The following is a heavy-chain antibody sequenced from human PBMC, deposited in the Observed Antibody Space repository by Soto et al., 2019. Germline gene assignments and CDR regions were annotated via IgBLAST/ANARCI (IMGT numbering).Heavy chain of an antibody. CDR2: VHDSWST. CDR1: GGSISSYY. J-gene: IGHJ4*02. V-gene: IGHV4-59*01. CDR3: AREVSGHPDY. Sequence: SETLSLTCTVSGGSISSYYWSWIRQPPGKGLEWIGYVHDSWSTNYNPSLKSRVTISVDTSKNQFSLKLSSVTAADTAVYYCAREVSGHPDYWGQGTLVTAPQ.